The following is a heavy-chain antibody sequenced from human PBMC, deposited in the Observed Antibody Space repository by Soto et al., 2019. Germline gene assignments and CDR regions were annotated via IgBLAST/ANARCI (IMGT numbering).Heavy chain of an antibody. CDR3: AKNQERELPRVIDF. J-gene: IGHJ4*02. V-gene: IGHV3-23*01. CDR1: GLTFSNYA. CDR2: MSGSSSTT. Sequence: EERLLESGGGLVKPGGSLRLSCATSGLTFSNYAMSWVRQAPGGGLEWVSSMSGSSSTTYYADSVRGRFTISRDRSKNTLYLQMSSLRAEDTALYYCAKNQERELPRVIDFWGQGTLVTVSS. D-gene: IGHD1-7*01.